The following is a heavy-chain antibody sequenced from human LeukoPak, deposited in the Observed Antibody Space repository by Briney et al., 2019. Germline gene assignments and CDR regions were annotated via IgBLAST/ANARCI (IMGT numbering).Heavy chain of an antibody. J-gene: IGHJ5*02. CDR2: INACNGNT. CDR3: ARGVVVVPAAPYNWFDP. Sequence: ASVKVSCKASGYTFTSYAMHWVRQAPGQRREWRGWINACNGNTKYSQKFQGRVTITRDTSASTAYMELSSLRSEDTAVYYCARGVVVVPAAPYNWFDPWGQGTLVTVSS. D-gene: IGHD2-2*01. V-gene: IGHV1-3*01. CDR1: GYTFTSYA.